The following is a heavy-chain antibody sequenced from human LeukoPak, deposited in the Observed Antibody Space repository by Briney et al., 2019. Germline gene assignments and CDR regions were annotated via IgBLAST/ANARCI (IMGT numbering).Heavy chain of an antibody. J-gene: IGHJ4*02. D-gene: IGHD4-17*01. CDR1: GGSVSSSNW. CDR2: IYHNGNT. CDR3: VRDTPGGSYGDYDY. Sequence: SETLSLTCTISGGSVSSSNWWGWIRQPPGQVLEWIGEIYHNGNTGYNPSLKSRVTISVDKSKNQFSLSLTSVTAADTAVYYCVRDTPGGSYGDYDYWGQGTLVTVSS. V-gene: IGHV4-4*02.